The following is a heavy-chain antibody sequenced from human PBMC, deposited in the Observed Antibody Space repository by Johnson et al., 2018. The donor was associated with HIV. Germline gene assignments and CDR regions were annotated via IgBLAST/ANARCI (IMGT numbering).Heavy chain of an antibody. CDR3: ARDKRRWELLRDAFDI. CDR2: ISYDGSNK. J-gene: IGHJ3*02. CDR1: GFTFSRYA. V-gene: IGHV3-30-3*01. Sequence: QVQLVESGGGVVQPGRSLRLSCAASGFTFSRYAMHWVRQAPGKGLEWVTVISYDGSNKYYADSVKGRFTISRDNSKNTLYLQMNSLRADDTAVYYCARDKRRWELLRDAFDIWCQGTMVTVSS. D-gene: IGHD1-26*01.